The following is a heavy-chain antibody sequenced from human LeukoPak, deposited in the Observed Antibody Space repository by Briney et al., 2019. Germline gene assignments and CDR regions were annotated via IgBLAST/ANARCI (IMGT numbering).Heavy chain of an antibody. J-gene: IGHJ4*02. Sequence: SETLSLTCTVSGGSISSYYWSWIRQPPGKGLEWLGSMCYSGGTYFNPPLKSRVFLSMDTSKNQFSLNLTTVTASDTAVYYCARHTGNRDHFDYWGQGTLVTVSS. CDR1: GGSISSYY. CDR2: MCYSGGT. V-gene: IGHV4-59*05. CDR3: ARHTGNRDHFDY. D-gene: IGHD1-1*01.